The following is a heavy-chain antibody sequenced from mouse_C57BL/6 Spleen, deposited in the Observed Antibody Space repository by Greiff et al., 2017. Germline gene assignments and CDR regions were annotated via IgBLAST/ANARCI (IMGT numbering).Heavy chain of an antibody. V-gene: IGHV1-64*01. D-gene: IGHD2-2*01. Sequence: QVQLQQPGAELVKPGASVKLSCKASGYTFTSYWMHWVKQRPGQGLEWIGMIHPNSGSTNYNEKFKSKATLTVDKSSSTAYMQLSSLTSEDSAVYYCAREADYYGNDDWFAYWGQGTLVTVSA. CDR1: GYTFTSYW. CDR3: AREADYYGNDDWFAY. CDR2: IHPNSGST. J-gene: IGHJ3*01.